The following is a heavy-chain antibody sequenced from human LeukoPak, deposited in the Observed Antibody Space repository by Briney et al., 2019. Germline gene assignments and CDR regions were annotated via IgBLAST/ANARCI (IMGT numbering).Heavy chain of an antibody. D-gene: IGHD6-13*01. Sequence: SGTLSLTCAVSGASISSNDWWIWVRQPPGKGVEWIGEIHHSGSTNYNPSLKSRVTLSVDRSKNQFSLNLGSVTAADTAVYYCARHSQQLVLFDYWGQGTLVTVSS. CDR1: GASISSNDW. J-gene: IGHJ4*02. CDR2: IHHSGST. V-gene: IGHV4-4*02. CDR3: ARHSQQLVLFDY.